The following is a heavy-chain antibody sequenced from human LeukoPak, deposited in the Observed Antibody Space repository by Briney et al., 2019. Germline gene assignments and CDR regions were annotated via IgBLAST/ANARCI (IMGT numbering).Heavy chain of an antibody. CDR2: INRRGHT. CDR3: AKEVDCPSDCLFFHS. V-gene: IGHV3-43*01. D-gene: IGHD2-21*02. J-gene: IGHJ4*02. Sequence: PGGSLRLSCAASGFTFDRFTIHWVRQIPGKGLEWVSLINRRGHTFYADSVRGRFTISRDNNRNSVFLQMDSLRPEDTALYHCAKEVDCPSDCLFFHSWGQGTLVTVS. CDR1: GFTFDRFT.